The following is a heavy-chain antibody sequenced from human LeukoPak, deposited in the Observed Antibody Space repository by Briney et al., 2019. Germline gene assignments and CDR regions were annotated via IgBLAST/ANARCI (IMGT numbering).Heavy chain of an antibody. D-gene: IGHD6-13*01. V-gene: IGHV1-2*04. CDR2: INPNSGGT. Sequence: ASVKVSCKASGYTFTGYYMHWVRQAPGQGLEWMGWINPNSGGTNYAQKFQGWVTMTRDASISTAYMELSRLRSDDTAVYYCARAPIAAAGSDLDYWGQGTLVTVSS. J-gene: IGHJ4*02. CDR1: GYTFTGYY. CDR3: ARAPIAAAGSDLDY.